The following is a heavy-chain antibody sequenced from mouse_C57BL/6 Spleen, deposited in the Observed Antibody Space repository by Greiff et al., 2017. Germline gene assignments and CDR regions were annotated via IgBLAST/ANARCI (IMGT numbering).Heavy chain of an antibody. J-gene: IGHJ3*01. D-gene: IGHD2-4*01. V-gene: IGHV5-6*02. Sequence: DVKLVESGGDLVKPGGSLKLSCAASGFTFSSYGMSWVRQTPDKRLGWVATISSGGSYTYYPDSVKGRFTISRDNAKNTLYLQMSSLKSEDTAMYYCARPHYYDYDRGFAYWGQGTLVTVSA. CDR1: GFTFSSYG. CDR2: ISSGGSYT. CDR3: ARPHYYDYDRGFAY.